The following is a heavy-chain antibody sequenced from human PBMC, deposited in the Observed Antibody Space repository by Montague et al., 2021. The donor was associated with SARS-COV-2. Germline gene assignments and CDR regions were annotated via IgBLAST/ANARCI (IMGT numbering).Heavy chain of an antibody. Sequence: SETLSLTCAVYGGSLSGYYWSWIRQPQGKGLEWIGEINHSGSTNYNPSLKSRVAISIDTSKNQFSLKLSSVTAAATAVYYCAGGRRRYNLRDETSYYYGMDVWGQGTTVTVSS. J-gene: IGHJ6*02. V-gene: IGHV4-34*01. CDR3: AGGRRRYNLRDETSYYYGMDV. CDR1: GGSLSGYY. D-gene: IGHD1-20*01. CDR2: INHSGST.